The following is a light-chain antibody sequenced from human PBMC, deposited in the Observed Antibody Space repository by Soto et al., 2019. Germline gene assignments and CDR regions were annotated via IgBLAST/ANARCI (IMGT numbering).Light chain of an antibody. CDR3: QSDDSSLTGSV. CDR1: SSNIGAGYD. V-gene: IGLV1-40*01. J-gene: IGLJ3*02. CDR2: GNT. Sequence: QAVVTQPPSVSGAPGQRVTISCTGSSSNIGAGYDVHWYRQVPGTAPKLLIFGNTNRPSGVPDRFSGSKSGSSASLAITGIQADDESDYYCQSDDSSLTGSVFGGGTKLNVL.